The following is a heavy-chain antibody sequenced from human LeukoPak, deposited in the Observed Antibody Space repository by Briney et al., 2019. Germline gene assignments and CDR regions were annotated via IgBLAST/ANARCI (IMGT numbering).Heavy chain of an antibody. CDR3: ARVRWDGLLFWFDP. CDR1: GYSIRSGYY. CDR2: LYHSGST. V-gene: IGHV4-38-2*02. J-gene: IGHJ5*02. D-gene: IGHD1-26*01. Sequence: SETLSLTCTVSGYSIRSGYYWGWIRQPPGKGLEWIGSLYHSGSTYYNPSLKSRVTISVDTSKNQFSLKLSSVTAADTAVYYCARVRWDGLLFWFDPWGQGTLVTVSS.